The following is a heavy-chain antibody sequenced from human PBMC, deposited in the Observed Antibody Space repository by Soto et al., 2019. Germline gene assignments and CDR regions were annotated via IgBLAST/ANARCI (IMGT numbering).Heavy chain of an antibody. Sequence: PSETLSLTCTVSGASISYGGFSWSWIRQSPGKGLEWIGYISHLESTYFHPSFKSRLTMSIDRTRNQFSLKLSSVTAADMAVYYCARFSAPGSGLNWFAPWGQGTLVTVSS. D-gene: IGHD3-3*01. CDR3: ARFSAPGSGLNWFAP. CDR1: GASISYGGFS. CDR2: ISHLEST. V-gene: IGHV4-30-2*06. J-gene: IGHJ5*02.